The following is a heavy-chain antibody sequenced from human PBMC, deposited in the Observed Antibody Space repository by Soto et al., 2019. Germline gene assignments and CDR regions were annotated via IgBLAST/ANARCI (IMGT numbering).Heavy chain of an antibody. CDR2: SSGSGGST. D-gene: IGHD6-13*01. CDR3: AKGNRISAAGPLGAYFDY. Sequence: GGSLRLSCAAAGFTFSSYAMSCVRQAPGKGLEWVSASSGSGGSTYYADSVKGRFTISRDNSKNTLYLQMNSLRAEDTAVYYCAKGNRISAAGPLGAYFDYWGQGTLVTVSS. CDR1: GFTFSSYA. V-gene: IGHV3-23*01. J-gene: IGHJ4*02.